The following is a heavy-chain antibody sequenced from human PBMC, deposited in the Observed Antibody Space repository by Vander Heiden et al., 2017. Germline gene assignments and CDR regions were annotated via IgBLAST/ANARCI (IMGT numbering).Heavy chain of an antibody. CDR2: IGGSGAGT. Sequence: EVQVVESGGGLVQPGGSLRLCGAAAAFIFSSYAMSWVRQAPGKGLEGVSAIGGSGAGTYYADPVKGRFTISRDNSKTTLYLQITSLRAEDTAVYYCAKDGSHDAFDIWGQGTMVTVSS. D-gene: IGHD6-19*01. CDR3: AKDGSHDAFDI. CDR1: AFIFSSYA. J-gene: IGHJ3*02. V-gene: IGHV3-23*04.